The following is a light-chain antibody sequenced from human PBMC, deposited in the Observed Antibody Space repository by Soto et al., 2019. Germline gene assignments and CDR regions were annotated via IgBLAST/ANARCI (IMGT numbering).Light chain of an antibody. Sequence: IVLTQSPGTLSLSPGERATLSCRASQSVASSFLAWYQQKPGQAPRLLIYGASRRADGIPDKFSGSGSGSHFTLTISRLEPDDFAVYYCQQFGNSQYTFGQGTKVEIK. CDR1: QSVASSF. CDR3: QQFGNSQYT. V-gene: IGKV3-20*01. CDR2: GAS. J-gene: IGKJ2*01.